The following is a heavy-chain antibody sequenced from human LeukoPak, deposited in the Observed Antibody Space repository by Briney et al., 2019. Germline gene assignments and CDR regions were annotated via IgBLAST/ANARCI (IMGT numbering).Heavy chain of an antibody. J-gene: IGHJ3*02. Sequence: SETLSLTSAVSGGSISSGGYSWSWIRQPPGKGLEWIGYIYHSGSTYYNPSLKSRVTISVDRSKSQFSLKLSSVTAADTAVYYCARAGDGYLDAFDIWGQGTMVTVSS. CDR3: ARAGDGYLDAFDI. D-gene: IGHD5-24*01. CDR1: GGSISSGGYS. CDR2: IYHSGST. V-gene: IGHV4-30-2*01.